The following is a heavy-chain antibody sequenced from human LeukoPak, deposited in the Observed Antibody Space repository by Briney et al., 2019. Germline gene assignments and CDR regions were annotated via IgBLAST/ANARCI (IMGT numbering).Heavy chain of an antibody. CDR2: IYSDRRT. CDR1: GFSVSSHY. J-gene: IGHJ3*02. CDR3: ARCGSDYDGGAFDI. D-gene: IGHD2-21*02. V-gene: IGHV3-53*01. Sequence: GGSLRLSCAASGFSVSSHYMSWVRQAPGKGLEWVAVIYSDRRTHYGDSVKGRFTISRDNSNNTLHLQMNSLRGEDTAVYYCARCGSDYDGGAFDIWGQGTVVTVSS.